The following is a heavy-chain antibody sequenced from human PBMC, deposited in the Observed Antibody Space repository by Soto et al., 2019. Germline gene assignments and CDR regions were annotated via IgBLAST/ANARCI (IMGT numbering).Heavy chain of an antibody. CDR2: IHHSGSI. J-gene: IGHJ6*02. CDR1: GGSISSDYYH. V-gene: IGHV4-30-4*01. CDR3: AREDCGGASLDV. D-gene: IGHD2-21*02. Sequence: QVQLQQSGPGLVKPSQTLSLTCTVSGGSISSDYYHWTWIRQSPGKGLEWIGYIHHSGSILYNPSLRSRLTISVDTSKNQFPLHLTTVTAAETAVYLCAREDCGGASLDVWGQGTTVTVSS.